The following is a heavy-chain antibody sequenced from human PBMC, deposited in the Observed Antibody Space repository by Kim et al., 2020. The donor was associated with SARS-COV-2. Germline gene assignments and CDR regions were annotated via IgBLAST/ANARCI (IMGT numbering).Heavy chain of an antibody. Sequence: GGSLRLSCAASGFTFSSYWMHWVRQAPGKGLVWVSRINSDGSSTSYADSVKGRFTISRDNAKNTLYLQMNSLRAEDTAVYYCARDAMGGYSYGNYYMDVWGKGTTVTVSS. CDR1: GFTFSSYW. D-gene: IGHD5-18*01. J-gene: IGHJ6*03. CDR3: ARDAMGGYSYGNYYMDV. CDR2: INSDGSST. V-gene: IGHV3-74*01.